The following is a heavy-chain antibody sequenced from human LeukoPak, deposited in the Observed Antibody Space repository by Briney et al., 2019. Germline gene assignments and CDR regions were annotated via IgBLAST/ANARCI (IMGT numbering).Heavy chain of an antibody. J-gene: IGHJ5*02. Sequence: PGGSLRLSCAASGFTFSSYGMHWVRQAPGKGLEWVAFIRYDGSNKYYADSAKGRFTISRDNSKNTLYLQMNSLRAEDTAVYYCAKVWFGENHFDPWGQGTLVTVSS. D-gene: IGHD3-10*01. CDR1: GFTFSSYG. CDR2: IRYDGSNK. CDR3: AKVWFGENHFDP. V-gene: IGHV3-30*02.